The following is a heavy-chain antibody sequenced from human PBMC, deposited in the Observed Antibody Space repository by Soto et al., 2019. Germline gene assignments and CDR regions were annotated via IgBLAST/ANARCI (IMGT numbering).Heavy chain of an antibody. CDR2: ISGSGGST. D-gene: IGHD3-9*01. Sequence: GGSLRLSCAASGFTFSSYAMSWVRQAPGKGLEWVSAISGSGGSTYYADSVKGRFTISRDNAKNTLYLQMNSLRAEDTAVYYGAKDANFDWLNDACDIWGQGTMVTVSS. V-gene: IGHV3-23*01. J-gene: IGHJ3*02. CDR1: GFTFSSYA. CDR3: AKDANFDWLNDACDI.